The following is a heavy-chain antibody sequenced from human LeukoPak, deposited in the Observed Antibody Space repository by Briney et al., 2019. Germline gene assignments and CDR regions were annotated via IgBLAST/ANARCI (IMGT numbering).Heavy chain of an antibody. Sequence: PSETLSLTCSVSGYSISSCYCSGLLRQPPGKGLEWIGSIYHSGSAYYNPPLNSRVTISVDTSKNQFSPNLSSVTAADTALYYCAGHGKTYYNVSNGYYFGCWGQGTLVTVSS. CDR1: GYSISSCYC. J-gene: IGHJ4*02. V-gene: IGHV4-38-2*01. CDR3: AGHGKTYYNVSNGYYFGC. CDR2: IYHSGSA. D-gene: IGHD3-22*01.